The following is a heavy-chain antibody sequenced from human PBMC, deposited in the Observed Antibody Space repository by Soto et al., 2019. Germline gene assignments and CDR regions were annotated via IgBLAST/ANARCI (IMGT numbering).Heavy chain of an antibody. CDR1: GYTFTSYG. J-gene: IGHJ4*02. Sequence: QVQLVQSGAEVKKPGAPVKVSCKASGYTFTSYGIRWVRQAPGKGLEWMGWISAYNGNTNYAEKLQGRVTMTTDTSASTAYMELRSLTSDDTAVYFCARSHVDYAGYWGQGTLVIVSS. V-gene: IGHV1-18*01. D-gene: IGHD4-17*01. CDR3: ARSHVDYAGY. CDR2: ISAYNGNT.